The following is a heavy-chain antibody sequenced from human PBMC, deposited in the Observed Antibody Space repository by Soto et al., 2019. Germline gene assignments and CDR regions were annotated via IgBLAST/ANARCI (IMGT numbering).Heavy chain of an antibody. J-gene: IGHJ6*03. Sequence: GGSLRLSCAASGFNVSRNFMNWVRRAPGTGLGWVAIIHSGGSTSYADSVQGRFTISRDTSKNTLYLQMNSLRAEDTAVYYCARAQYDCSGGSCYRHYYYYYMDVWGKGTTVTVSS. CDR3: ARAQYDCSGGSCYRHYYYYYMDV. V-gene: IGHV3-66*01. CDR2: IHSGGST. CDR1: GFNVSRNF. D-gene: IGHD2-15*01.